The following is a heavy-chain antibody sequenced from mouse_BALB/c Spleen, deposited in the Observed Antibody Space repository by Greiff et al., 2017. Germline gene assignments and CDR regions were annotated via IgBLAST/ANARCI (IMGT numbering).Heavy chain of an antibody. V-gene: IGHV14-1*02. Sequence: EVQLHQSGAELVRPGALVKLSCKASGFNIKDYYMHWVKQRPEQGLEWIGWIDPENGNTIYDPKFQGKASITADTSSNTAYLQLSSLTSEDTAVYYCARDDPAMDYWGQGTSVTVSS. CDR1: GFNIKDYY. J-gene: IGHJ4*01. CDR2: IDPENGNT. D-gene: IGHD2-3*01. CDR3: ARDDPAMDY.